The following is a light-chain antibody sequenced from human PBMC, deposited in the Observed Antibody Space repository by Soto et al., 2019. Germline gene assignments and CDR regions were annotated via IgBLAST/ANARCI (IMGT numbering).Light chain of an antibody. J-gene: IGKJ2*01. Sequence: DIQLTQSASSLSASVGDRVTITCQASQVITNYLNWYQQKPGKAPKLLIYDISTLEIGVPSRFGGSGSGTHFTFTITGLQPEDIATYYCQQYENLPYTFSQGTKLEI. CDR1: QVITNY. CDR3: QQYENLPYT. V-gene: IGKV1-33*01. CDR2: DIS.